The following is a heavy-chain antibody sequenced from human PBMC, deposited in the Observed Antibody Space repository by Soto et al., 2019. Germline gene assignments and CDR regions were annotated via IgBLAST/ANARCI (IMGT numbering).Heavy chain of an antibody. J-gene: IGHJ4*02. CDR3: ARGQYGDYGPDY. CDR1: GGSISSGGYY. V-gene: IGHV4-31*03. D-gene: IGHD4-17*01. Sequence: QVQLQESGPGLVKPSQTLSLTCTVSGGSISSGGYYWSWIRQHPGKGLEWIGYIYYSGSTYYNPSLKSRVNLSVDTSKNPFSLKLSSVTAADTAVYYCARGQYGDYGPDYWGQGTLVTVSS. CDR2: IYYSGST.